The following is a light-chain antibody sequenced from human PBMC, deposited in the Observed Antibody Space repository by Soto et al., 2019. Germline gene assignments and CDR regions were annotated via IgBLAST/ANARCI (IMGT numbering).Light chain of an antibody. CDR1: SSDVGAYNY. V-gene: IGLV2-14*01. Sequence: QSALTQPASVSGSPGQSITISCTGTSSDVGAYNYVSWYQQHPGKAPKLMIFDVSNRPSGVSNRFSGSKSGNTASLTISGLQAEDEADYYCSSYTTATTRVFGGCTQLTVL. CDR3: SSYTTATTRV. J-gene: IGLJ7*01. CDR2: DVS.